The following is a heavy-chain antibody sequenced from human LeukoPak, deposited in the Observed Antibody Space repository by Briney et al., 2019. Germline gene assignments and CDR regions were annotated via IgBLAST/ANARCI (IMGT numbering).Heavy chain of an antibody. J-gene: IGHJ4*02. CDR2: ISGSGGST. D-gene: IGHD3-9*01. V-gene: IGHV3-23*01. Sequence: GGSLRLSCAASGFTFSSYAMSWVRQAPGKGLEWVSAISGSGGSTYYADSVKGQFTISRDNSKNTLYLQMNSLRGEDTAVYYCAKLGVRLTSTGQDYWGQGTLVTVSS. CDR3: AKLGVRLTSTGQDY. CDR1: GFTFSSYA.